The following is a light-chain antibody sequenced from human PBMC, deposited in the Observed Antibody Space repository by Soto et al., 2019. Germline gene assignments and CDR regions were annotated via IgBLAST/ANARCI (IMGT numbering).Light chain of an antibody. CDR1: QSIDNRY. CDR3: QQYFGSSWT. CDR2: ATS. Sequence: EIVLTQSPGTLSSSPGERATLSCRASQSIDNRYLAWYQHQPGQAPRLLIYATSSSATGIPDRFGGSGSGTDFTLTINRLEPEDCAVYYCQQYFGSSWTFGQGTKVDMK. V-gene: IGKV3-20*01. J-gene: IGKJ1*01.